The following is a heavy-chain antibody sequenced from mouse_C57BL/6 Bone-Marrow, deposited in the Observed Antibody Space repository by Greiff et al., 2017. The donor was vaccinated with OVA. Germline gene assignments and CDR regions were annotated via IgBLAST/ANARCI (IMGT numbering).Heavy chain of an antibody. CDR3: ARLGGSSYDV. Sequence: VQLQQSGPVLVKPGASVKMSCKASGYTFTDYYMNWVKQSHGKSLEWIGVINPYNGGTSYNQKFKGKATLTVDKSSSTAYMELNSLTSEDSAVYYCARLGGSSYDVWGTGTTVTVSS. D-gene: IGHD1-1*01. CDR1: GYTFTDYY. V-gene: IGHV1-19*01. J-gene: IGHJ1*03. CDR2: INPYNGGT.